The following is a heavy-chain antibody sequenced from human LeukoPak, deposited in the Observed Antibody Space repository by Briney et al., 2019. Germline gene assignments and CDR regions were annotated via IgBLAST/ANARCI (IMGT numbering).Heavy chain of an antibody. CDR2: IYTSGNT. Sequence: SETLSLTCTVSGGSISSYYWSWIRQPPGKGLEWIGYIYTSGNTNYNPSLKSRVTISVDTSKSQFSLKLSPVTAADTAVYYCARVAYYYYYMDVWGKGTTVTVSS. J-gene: IGHJ6*03. CDR1: GGSISSYY. D-gene: IGHD2-15*01. V-gene: IGHV4-4*09. CDR3: ARVAYYYYYMDV.